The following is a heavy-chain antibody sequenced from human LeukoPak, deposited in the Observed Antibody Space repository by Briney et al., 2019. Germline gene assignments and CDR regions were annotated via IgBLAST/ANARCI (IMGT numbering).Heavy chain of an antibody. J-gene: IGHJ6*02. CDR3: ASFAVAVAGTPYYYYGMDV. Sequence: SETLSLTCTVSGGSISSYYWSWIRQPPGKGLEWIGYIYYSGSTNYNPSLKSRVTISVDTSKNQFSLKLSSVTAVDTAVYYCASFAVAVAGTPYYYYGMDVWGQGTTVTVSS. CDR2: IYYSGST. V-gene: IGHV4-59*01. CDR1: GGSISSYY. D-gene: IGHD6-19*01.